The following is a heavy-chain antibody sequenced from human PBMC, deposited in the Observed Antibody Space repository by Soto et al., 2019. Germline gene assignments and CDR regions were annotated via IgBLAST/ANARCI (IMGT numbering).Heavy chain of an antibody. Sequence: QDQLVQSGAEVKKPGSSVKVSCKASGGTFSSHPFSWVRQAPGQGLEWMGRIIPALGTATYAQKFQGRVTITADEPATTVYMELNSLRSEDTAVYYCARPDFGDYWYFDLWGRGTLVTVSS. CDR1: GGTFSSHP. CDR2: IIPALGTA. D-gene: IGHD4-17*01. CDR3: ARPDFGDYWYFDL. V-gene: IGHV1-69*08. J-gene: IGHJ2*01.